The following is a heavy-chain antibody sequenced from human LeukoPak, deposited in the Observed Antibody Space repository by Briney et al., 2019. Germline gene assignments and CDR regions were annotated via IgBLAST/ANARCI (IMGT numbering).Heavy chain of an antibody. Sequence: PSETLSLTCTVSGGSISSSSYYWGWIRQPPGKGLEWIGSIYYSGSTYYNPSLKSRVTISVDTSKNQFSLKLSSVTAADTAVYYCARQTAYHDILTDYYHSFDYWGQGTLVTVSS. J-gene: IGHJ4*02. CDR2: IYYSGST. D-gene: IGHD3-9*01. CDR1: GGSISSSSYY. CDR3: ARQTAYHDILTDYYHSFDY. V-gene: IGHV4-39*01.